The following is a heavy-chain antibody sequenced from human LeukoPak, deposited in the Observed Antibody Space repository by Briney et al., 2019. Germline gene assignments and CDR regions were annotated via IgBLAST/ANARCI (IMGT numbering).Heavy chain of an antibody. V-gene: IGHV3-33*06. CDR2: IWYDGSNK. J-gene: IGHJ4*02. CDR1: GFTFSSYG. CDR3: AKGAYVDTAMADY. Sequence: PGGSLRLSCAASGFTFSSYGMHWVRQAPGKGLEWVAVIWYDGSNKYYADSVKGRFTISRDNSKNTLYLQMNSLRAEDTAVYYCAKGAYVDTAMADYWGQGTLVTVSS. D-gene: IGHD5-18*01.